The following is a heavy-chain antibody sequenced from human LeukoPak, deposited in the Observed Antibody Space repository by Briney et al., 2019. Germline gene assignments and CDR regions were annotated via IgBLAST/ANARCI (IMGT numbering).Heavy chain of an antibody. D-gene: IGHD2-2*03. V-gene: IGHV1-69*13. J-gene: IGHJ6*02. CDR3: ARASVSSGYCSSTSRYARDYYYYYGMDV. CDR1: GDTFSSYA. Sequence: SSVKVSCKASGDTFSSYAISWVRQAPGQGLEWMGGIIPIFGTANYAQKFQGRVTITADESTSTAYMELSSLRSEDTAVYYCARASVSSGYCSSTSRYARDYYYYYGMDVWGQGTTVTVSS. CDR2: IIPIFGTA.